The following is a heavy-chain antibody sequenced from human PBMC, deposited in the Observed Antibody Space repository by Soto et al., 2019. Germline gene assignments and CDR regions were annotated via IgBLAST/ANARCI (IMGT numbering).Heavy chain of an antibody. CDR2: VSGTGGSA. CDR1: GFTFSSYA. Sequence: GSLLLAGAASGFTFSSYAMTWVRQAPGKGLEWVSGVSGTGGSAYYADSVKGRFTISRDKSTNTLYLHMNSLRAEDTAVYYCARGSAYSDYDLEYWGQGTLVTVS. CDR3: ARGSAYSDYDLEY. J-gene: IGHJ4*02. D-gene: IGHD4-17*01. V-gene: IGHV3-23*01.